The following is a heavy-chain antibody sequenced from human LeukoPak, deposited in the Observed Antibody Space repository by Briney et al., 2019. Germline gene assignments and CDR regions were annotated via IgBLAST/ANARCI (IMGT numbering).Heavy chain of an antibody. J-gene: IGHJ5*02. CDR3: ARVFSRGWEFNWFDP. D-gene: IGHD6-19*01. Sequence: ASVKVSCKASGYTFTGYYMHWVRQAPGQGLEWMGWINPNSGGTNYAQKFQGRVTMTRDTSISTAYMELSRLRSDDTAVYYCARVFSRGWEFNWFDPWGQGSLVTVSS. CDR2: INPNSGGT. CDR1: GYTFTGYY. V-gene: IGHV1-2*02.